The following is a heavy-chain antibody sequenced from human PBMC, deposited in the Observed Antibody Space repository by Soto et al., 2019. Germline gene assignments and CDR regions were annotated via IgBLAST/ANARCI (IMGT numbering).Heavy chain of an antibody. J-gene: IGHJ4*02. CDR3: ARDGPWDRYYGSGSSLDY. D-gene: IGHD3-10*01. Sequence: QVQLVESGGGVVQPGRSLRLSCAASGFTFSSYGMHWVRQAPGKGLEWVAVIWYDGSNKYYADSVKGRFTISRDNSKNTMYLQMNSLRAEDTAVYYCARDGPWDRYYGSGSSLDYWGQGTLVTVSS. CDR1: GFTFSSYG. V-gene: IGHV3-33*01. CDR2: IWYDGSNK.